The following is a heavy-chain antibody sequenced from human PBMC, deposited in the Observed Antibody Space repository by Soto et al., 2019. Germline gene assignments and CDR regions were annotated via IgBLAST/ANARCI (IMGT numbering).Heavy chain of an antibody. CDR3: ARGTFGGVLAPGGMDV. CDR2: MNPNSGNT. CDR1: GYTFTRYD. J-gene: IGHJ6*02. Sequence: ASVKVSCNASGYTFTRYDINWVRQATGQWLEWMGWMNPNSGNTGYAQKFQCRVTMTRNTSISTAYMDLSSLRYEDRVVYYCARGTFGGVLAPGGMDVWGQGTTVTVSS. D-gene: IGHD3-16*01. V-gene: IGHV1-8*01.